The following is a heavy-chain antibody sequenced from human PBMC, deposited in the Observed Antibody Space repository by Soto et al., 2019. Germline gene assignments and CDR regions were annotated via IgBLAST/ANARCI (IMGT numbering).Heavy chain of an antibody. CDR3: ARDAATWHLPLNFFDT. CDR2: ISSSSSTI. V-gene: IGHV3-48*02. CDR1: GFTFSSYS. D-gene: IGHD2-15*01. Sequence: EVQLVESGGGLVQPGGSLRLSCAASGFTFSSYSMNWVRQAPGKGLEWVSYISSSSSTIYYADSVKGRFTISRDNAKNSLYLQMNSLRDEATYVYDCARDAATWHLPLNFFDTWGQGTLVTVSS. J-gene: IGHJ5*02.